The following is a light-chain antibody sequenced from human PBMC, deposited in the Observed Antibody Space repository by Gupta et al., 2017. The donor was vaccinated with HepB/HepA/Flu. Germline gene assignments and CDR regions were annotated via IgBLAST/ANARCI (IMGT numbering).Light chain of an antibody. CDR1: QGISSY. CDR3: QQLYSYPLPT. Sequence: DIQLTQSPSFLSASVGDRVTITCRASQGISSYLAWYQQKPGKAPKLLIYAASTLQSGGTSRFSGSGYGTEFTLTISSRQPEDFASYYFQQLYSYPLPTFGHGTKVDIK. J-gene: IGKJ3*01. CDR2: AAS. V-gene: IGKV1-9*01.